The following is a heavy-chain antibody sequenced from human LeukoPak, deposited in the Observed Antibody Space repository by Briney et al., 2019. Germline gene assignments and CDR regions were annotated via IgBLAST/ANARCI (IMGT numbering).Heavy chain of an antibody. D-gene: IGHD3-3*01. J-gene: IGHJ4*02. CDR1: GGSFSGYY. V-gene: IGHV4-34*01. CDR3: ARGRPIYYDFWSGYPPYYFDY. Sequence: SETLSLTCAVYGGSFSGYYWSWIRQPPGKGLEWIGEIYHSGSTNYNPSLKSRVTISVDTSKNQFSLKLSSVTAADTAVYYCARGRPIYYDFWSGYPPYYFDYWGQGTLVTVSS. CDR2: IYHSGST.